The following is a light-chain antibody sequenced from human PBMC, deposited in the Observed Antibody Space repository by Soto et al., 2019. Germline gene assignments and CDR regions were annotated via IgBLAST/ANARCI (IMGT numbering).Light chain of an antibody. J-gene: IGKJ2*01. V-gene: IGKV3-20*01. CDR1: QSVSNRF. Sequence: ESVLTQSPGTLSLSPGERATLSCRASQSVSNRFFAWYQQKPGQAPRLLIDGVSSRATGIPDRFSGSGFGTDFTLTISRLEPEDFVVYYCQQYSTLPHTFGQGTKLEVK. CDR3: QQYSTLPHT. CDR2: GVS.